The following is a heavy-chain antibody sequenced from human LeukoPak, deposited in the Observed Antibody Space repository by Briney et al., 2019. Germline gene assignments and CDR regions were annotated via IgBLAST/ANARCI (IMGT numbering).Heavy chain of an antibody. D-gene: IGHD6-19*01. V-gene: IGHV3-13*01. J-gene: IGHJ6*03. CDR3: AGAGIVVTGILHYYYHMDV. CDR1: GFTFSNYD. CDR2: IEIAGDT. Sequence: GGSLRLSCVASGFTFSNYDMHWVRQTSGKGLEWFSAIEIAGDTYYSGSVKGRFTISRDNAKNSLYLQMDSLTAGDTAVYHCAGAGIVVTGILHYYYHMDVWGKGTTVTVSS.